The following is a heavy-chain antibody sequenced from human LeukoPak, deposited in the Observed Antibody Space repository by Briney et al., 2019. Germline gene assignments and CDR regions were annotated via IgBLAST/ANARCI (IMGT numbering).Heavy chain of an antibody. V-gene: IGHV4-39*01. CDR3: ARPGDDY. Sequence: PSETLSLTCTVSGGSISSSSYYWGWIRQPPGKGLEWIGSIYYSGSTYYNPSLKSRVTISVDTSKNQFSLKLSSATAADTAVYYCARPGDDYWGQGTLVTVSS. CDR1: GGSISSSSYY. J-gene: IGHJ4*02. CDR2: IYYSGST. D-gene: IGHD3-16*01.